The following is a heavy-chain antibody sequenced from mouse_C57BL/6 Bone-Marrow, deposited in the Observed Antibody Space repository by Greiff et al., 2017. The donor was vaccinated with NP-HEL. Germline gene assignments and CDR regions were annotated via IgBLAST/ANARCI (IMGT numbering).Heavy chain of an antibody. D-gene: IGHD2-5*01. CDR1: GYTFTSYT. V-gene: IGHV1-4*01. CDR3: ARRDSNYRYFDV. Sequence: QVQLKESGAELARPGASVKMSCKASGYTFTSYTMHWVKQRPGQGLEWIGYINPSSGYTKYNQKFKDKATLTADKSSSTAYMQLSSLTSEDSAVYYCARRDSNYRYFDVWGTGTTVTVSS. CDR2: INPSSGYT. J-gene: IGHJ1*03.